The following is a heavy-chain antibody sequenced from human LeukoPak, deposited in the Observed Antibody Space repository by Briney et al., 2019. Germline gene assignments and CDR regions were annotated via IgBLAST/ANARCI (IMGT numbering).Heavy chain of an antibody. CDR2: IYYSGST. CDR3: ARDRGVVVPAAYYYYMDV. CDR1: GGSISSYY. D-gene: IGHD2-2*01. J-gene: IGHJ6*03. V-gene: IGHV4-59*01. Sequence: SETLSLTCTVSGGSISSYYWSWIRQPPGKGLEWIGYIYYSGSTNYNPSLKSRVTISVDTSKNQFSLKLSSVTAADTAVYYCARDRGVVVPAAYYYYMDVWGKGTTVTVSS.